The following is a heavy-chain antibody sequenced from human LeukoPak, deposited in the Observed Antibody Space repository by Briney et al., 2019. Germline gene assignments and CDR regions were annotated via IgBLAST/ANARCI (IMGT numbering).Heavy chain of an antibody. D-gene: IGHD6-25*01. CDR1: EFTFSANW. CDR2: IRGDGSMT. J-gene: IGHJ4*02. Sequence: GGSLRLSCAASEFTFSANWMHWVRQAPGKGLVWVSRIRGDGSMTNYADSVKGRFTISRDNAKNTLYLQMNSLRLGDTAVYCCARENLAAAADYWGQGTVVTVSS. CDR3: ARENLAAAADY. V-gene: IGHV3-74*01.